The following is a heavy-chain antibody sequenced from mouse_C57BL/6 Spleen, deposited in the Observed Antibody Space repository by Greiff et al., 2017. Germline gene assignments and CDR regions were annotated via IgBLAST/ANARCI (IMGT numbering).Heavy chain of an antibody. V-gene: IGHV1-55*01. CDR3: AREGIWYYGSLDY. J-gene: IGHJ2*01. D-gene: IGHD1-1*01. CDR1: GYTFTSYW. CDR2: IYPGSGST. Sequence: QVQLQQPGAELVKPGASVKMSCKASGYTFTSYWITWVKQRPGQGLEWIGDIYPGSGSTNYNEKFKSKATLTVDTSSGKAYMQLSSLTSEDSAVYYCAREGIWYYGSLDYWGKGTTLTVSS.